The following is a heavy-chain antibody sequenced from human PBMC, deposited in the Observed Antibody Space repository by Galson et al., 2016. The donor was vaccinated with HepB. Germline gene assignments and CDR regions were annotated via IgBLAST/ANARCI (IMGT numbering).Heavy chain of an antibody. Sequence: SLRLSCATSGFIFSRHAMSWVRQAPGKGLEWISGISGRGGRTYYANSVTGRFTISRDASKNTLYLQMTSLRVDDTAIYYCAKEGAWFGGDWCDPWGQGALVTV. CDR1: GFIFSRHA. CDR2: ISGRGGRT. CDR3: AKEGAWFGGDWCDP. D-gene: IGHD3-10*01. J-gene: IGHJ5*02. V-gene: IGHV3-23*01.